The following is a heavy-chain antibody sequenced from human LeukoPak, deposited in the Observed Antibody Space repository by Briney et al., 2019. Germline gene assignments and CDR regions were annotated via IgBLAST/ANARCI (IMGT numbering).Heavy chain of an antibody. V-gene: IGHV3-66*01. CDR2: IYSGGST. J-gene: IGHJ6*02. D-gene: IGHD3-22*01. Sequence: PGGSLRLSCAASGFTVSSNYMSWVRQAPGKGLEWVSVIYSGGSTYYADSVKGRFTISRDNSKNTLYLQMNSLRAEDTAVYYCARVDHYYDSSGYYGMDVWGQGTTVTVSS. CDR3: ARVDHYYDSSGYYGMDV. CDR1: GFTVSSNY.